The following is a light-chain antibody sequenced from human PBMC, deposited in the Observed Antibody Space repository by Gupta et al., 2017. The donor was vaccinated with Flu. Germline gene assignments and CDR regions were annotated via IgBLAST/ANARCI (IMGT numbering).Light chain of an antibody. CDR1: SSNIGSNY. CDR3: EAWDDSLNGHYV. Sequence: VTISCSGSSSNIGSNYVNWYQQVPGTAPNLLIYGNNKRPSGVPDRFSGSKSGTSASLAISGLQSGDEADYYCEAWDDSLNGHYVFGTGTKVTVL. J-gene: IGLJ1*01. CDR2: GNN. V-gene: IGLV1-44*01.